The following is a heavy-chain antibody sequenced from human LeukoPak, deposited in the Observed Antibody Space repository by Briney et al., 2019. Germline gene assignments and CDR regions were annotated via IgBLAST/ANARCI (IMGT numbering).Heavy chain of an antibody. V-gene: IGHV1-18*01. CDR1: GYTFTSYG. D-gene: IGHD3-22*01. CDR3: ARDPGVPEGYDGSGYCPFDY. CDR2: ISAYNGNT. Sequence: ASVTVSCKASGYTFTSYGISWVRQAPGQGLEWMGWISAYNGNTNYAQKLQGRVTMTTDTSTSTAYMELRSLRSDDTAVYYCARDPGVPEGYDGSGYCPFDYWGQGTLVTVSS. J-gene: IGHJ4*02.